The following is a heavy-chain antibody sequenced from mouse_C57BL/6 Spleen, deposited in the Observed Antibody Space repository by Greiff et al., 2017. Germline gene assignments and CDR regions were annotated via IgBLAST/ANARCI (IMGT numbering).Heavy chain of an antibody. CDR2: IHPNSGST. Sequence: QVQLQQPGAELVKPGASVKLSCKASGYTFTSYWMHWVKQRPGQGLEWIGMIHPNSGSTNYNEKFKSKATLTVDKPSSTAYMQLSSLTSEDSAVYYCAKRDYGSSTAWFAYWGQGTLVTVSA. D-gene: IGHD1-1*01. CDR1: GYTFTSYW. J-gene: IGHJ3*01. CDR3: AKRDYGSSTAWFAY. V-gene: IGHV1-64*01.